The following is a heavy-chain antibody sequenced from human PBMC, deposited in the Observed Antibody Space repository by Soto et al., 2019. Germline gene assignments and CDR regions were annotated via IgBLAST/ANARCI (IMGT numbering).Heavy chain of an antibody. D-gene: IGHD4-17*01. Sequence: SETLSLTCTVSGGSISSSSYYWGWIRQPPGMGLEWIGSIYYSGSTYYNPSLKCRVTISVDTSKNQFSLKLSSVTAADTAVYCCASRNYGDWYYGMDVWGQGTTVTVSS. V-gene: IGHV4-39*01. CDR3: ASRNYGDWYYGMDV. J-gene: IGHJ6*02. CDR1: GGSISSSSYY. CDR2: IYYSGST.